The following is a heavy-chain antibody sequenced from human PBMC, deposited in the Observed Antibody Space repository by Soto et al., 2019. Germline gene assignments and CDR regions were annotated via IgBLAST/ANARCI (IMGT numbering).Heavy chain of an antibody. Sequence: QVQLVQSGAEMKKPGSSVKVSCQCSGGTFNTYAMNWVRQAPGQGPEWMGDISPMFGAANYAPKFQGRVTITADESTGTSYMQLSILTSEDTALYFCAREVQVHTPAFVYWGQGTRVTASS. V-gene: IGHV1-69*01. CDR1: GGTFNTYA. CDR2: ISPMFGAA. CDR3: AREVQVHTPAFVY. J-gene: IGHJ4*02.